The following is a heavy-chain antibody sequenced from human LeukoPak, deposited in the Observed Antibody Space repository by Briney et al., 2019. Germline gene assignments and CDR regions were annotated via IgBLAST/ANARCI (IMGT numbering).Heavy chain of an antibody. CDR2: VKSDGTYT. V-gene: IGHV3-74*01. Sequence: GGSLRLSCAASGFTFSKYWMHWVRQAPGKGLACVSRVKSDGTYTSYADSVKGRFTISRDNAKNTLYLQMNSLRDEDTAVYYCARDRAWASDIWGQGTMVTVSS. J-gene: IGHJ3*02. D-gene: IGHD3-10*01. CDR3: ARDRAWASDI. CDR1: GFTFSKYW.